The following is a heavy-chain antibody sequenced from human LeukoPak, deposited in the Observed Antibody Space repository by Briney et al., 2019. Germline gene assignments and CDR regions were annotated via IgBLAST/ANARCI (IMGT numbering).Heavy chain of an antibody. CDR2: ISAYNGNT. CDR3: ARGLGQYTRYYGGNGPAYFDY. D-gene: IGHD4-17*01. V-gene: IGHV1-18*01. CDR1: GYTFTSYG. J-gene: IGHJ4*02. Sequence: GASVKVSCKASGYTFTSYGISWVRQAPGQGLEWMGWISAYNGNTNYAQKLQGRVTMTTDTSTSTAYMELRSLRSDDTAVYYCARGLGQYTRYYGGNGPAYFDYWGQGTLVTVSS.